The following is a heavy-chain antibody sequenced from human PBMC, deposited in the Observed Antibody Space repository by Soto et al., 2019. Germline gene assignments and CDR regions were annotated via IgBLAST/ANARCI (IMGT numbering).Heavy chain of an antibody. Sequence: ASVKVSCKASGGTFSSYAISWVRQAPGQGLEWMGGIIPIFGTASYAQKFQGRVTITADESTSAAYMELSSLRSDDTAVYYCVARRYCSGGTCPDYFDYWGPGTLVTVSS. CDR1: GGTFSSYA. J-gene: IGHJ4*02. V-gene: IGHV1-69*13. CDR3: VARRYCSGGTCPDYFDY. D-gene: IGHD2-15*01. CDR2: IIPIFGTA.